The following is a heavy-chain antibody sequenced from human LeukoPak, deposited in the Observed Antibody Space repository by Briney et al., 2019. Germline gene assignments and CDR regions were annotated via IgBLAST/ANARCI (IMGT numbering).Heavy chain of an antibody. Sequence: PGGSLRLSCAASALTFRNYAMSWVRQAPGKGLEWVSGISDSGGSTHYADSVKGRFTISRDNSKNTLYLQMNSLRAEDTAVYFCAKARTGIAVVSAIDYWGQGTLVSVSS. CDR3: AKARTGIAVVSAIDY. D-gene: IGHD2-21*02. CDR1: ALTFRNYA. CDR2: ISDSGGST. V-gene: IGHV3-23*01. J-gene: IGHJ4*02.